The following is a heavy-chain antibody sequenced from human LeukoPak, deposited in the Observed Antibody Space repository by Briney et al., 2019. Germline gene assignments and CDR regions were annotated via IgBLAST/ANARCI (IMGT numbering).Heavy chain of an antibody. D-gene: IGHD1-20*01. CDR1: GFTFSSYA. J-gene: IGHJ4*02. CDR2: ISGSGGST. CDR3: AKVPLTGTQDRILDSYYFDY. Sequence: GGSLRLSCAASGFTFSSYAMSWVRQAPGKGLEWVSAISGSGGSTYYADSVKGRFTISRDNSKNTLYLQMNSLRAEDTAVYYCAKVPLTGTQDRILDSYYFDYWGQGTLVTVSS. V-gene: IGHV3-23*01.